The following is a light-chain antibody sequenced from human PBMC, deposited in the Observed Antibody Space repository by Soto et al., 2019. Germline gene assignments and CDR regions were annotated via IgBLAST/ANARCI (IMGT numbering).Light chain of an antibody. V-gene: IGKV3-20*01. CDR1: QSVGSIY. CDR3: QQYGSSPRT. J-gene: IGKJ1*01. Sequence: IVLTQSPVTLSLSPGERATLSCRASQSVGSIYLAWYQQKPGQAPRLIIHGASNRASGIPDRFSGSGSGTDFTLTISRLEPEDFAVYYCQQYGSSPRTFGQGTKVDIK. CDR2: GAS.